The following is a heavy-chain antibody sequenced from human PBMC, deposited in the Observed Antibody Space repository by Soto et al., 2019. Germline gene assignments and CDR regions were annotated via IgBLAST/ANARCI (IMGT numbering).Heavy chain of an antibody. J-gene: IGHJ4*02. D-gene: IGHD2-15*01. CDR2: INHSGSI. CDR3: ARSCSGGSCYFRIDY. V-gene: IGHV4-34*01. Sequence: SETLSLTCAVYGGSFSGYYWSWIRQPPGKGLEWIGEINHSGSINYNPSLKSRVTISVDTSKNQFSLKLSSVTAADTAVYYCARSCSGGSCYFRIDYWGQGTLVTVSS. CDR1: GGSFSGYY.